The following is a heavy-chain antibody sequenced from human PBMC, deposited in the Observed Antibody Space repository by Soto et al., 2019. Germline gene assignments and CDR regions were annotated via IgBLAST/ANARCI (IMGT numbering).Heavy chain of an antibody. D-gene: IGHD6-6*01. J-gene: IGHJ6*02. CDR1: GFTFSSYG. CDR3: ARDGAEIAARAYYYGMDV. Sequence: QVQLVESGGGVVQPGRSLRLSCAASGFTFSSYGIHWVRQAPGKGLEWVAVIWYDGSNKYYAESVKGRFTISRDNSKNTLYLRMNSLRAEDTAVYYCARDGAEIAARAYYYGMDVWGQGTTVTVSS. CDR2: IWYDGSNK. V-gene: IGHV3-33*01.